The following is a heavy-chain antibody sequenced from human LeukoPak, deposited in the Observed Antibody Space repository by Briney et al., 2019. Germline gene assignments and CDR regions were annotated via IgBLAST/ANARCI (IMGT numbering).Heavy chain of an antibody. D-gene: IGHD1/OR15-1a*01. Sequence: GGSLRLSCAASGFTFSSYAMSWVRQAPGKGLEWVANIKQDGSEKYYVDSVKGRFTISRDNAKNSLYLQMNSLRAEDTAAYYCATNWNRGAVDYWGQGTLVTVSS. J-gene: IGHJ4*02. CDR3: ATNWNRGAVDY. CDR2: IKQDGSEK. CDR1: GFTFSSYA. V-gene: IGHV3-7*01.